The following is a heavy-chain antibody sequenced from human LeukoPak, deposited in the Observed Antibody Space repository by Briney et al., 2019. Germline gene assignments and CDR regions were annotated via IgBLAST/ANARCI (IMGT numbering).Heavy chain of an antibody. CDR1: GYTFTSYY. J-gene: IGHJ4*02. Sequence: ASVKVSCKASGYTFTSYYIHWVRQAPGQRLEWLGIINPSGGSTSYAQNFKGRVTMTRDTSTITVYMELTSLRSEDTALYYCARGGIVGANWFLFDSWGQGTLVTVSS. CDR3: ARGGIVGANWFLFDS. V-gene: IGHV1-46*01. CDR2: INPSGGST. D-gene: IGHD1-1*01.